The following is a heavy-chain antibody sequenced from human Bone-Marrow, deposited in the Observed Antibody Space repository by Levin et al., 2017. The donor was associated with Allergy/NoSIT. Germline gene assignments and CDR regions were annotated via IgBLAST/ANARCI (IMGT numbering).Heavy chain of an antibody. CDR3: ARRLVPAGQSYYGMDV. CDR1: GFTFRSFG. V-gene: IGHV3-33*01. D-gene: IGHD6-6*01. Sequence: PGESLKISCVASGFTFRSFGIHWVRQAPGKGLEWVAIIWYDGSEKYYADSVKGRFTISRDNSRNTLYLQMDDLRAEDTAVYYCARRLVPAGQSYYGMDVWGQGTTVIVSS. J-gene: IGHJ6*02. CDR2: IWYDGSEK.